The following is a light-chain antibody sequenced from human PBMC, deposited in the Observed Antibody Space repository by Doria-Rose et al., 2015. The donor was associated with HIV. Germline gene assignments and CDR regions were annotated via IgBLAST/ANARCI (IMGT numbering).Light chain of an antibody. J-gene: IGKJ3*01. V-gene: IGKV4-1*01. CDR1: QSLLYTSKHY. Sequence: DIRMTQSPESLGLSLGERATLNCKSNQSLLYTSKHYLAWYQQKPGQPPKSLIYWASTRQSGVPARFSGSGSGTDFTLTISSLEAEDVAVYYCQQYYDTPSFGPGTTVDIK. CDR3: QQYYDTPS. CDR2: WAS.